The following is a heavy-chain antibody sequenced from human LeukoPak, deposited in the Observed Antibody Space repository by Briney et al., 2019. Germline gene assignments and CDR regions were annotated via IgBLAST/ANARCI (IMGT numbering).Heavy chain of an antibody. CDR1: GFTFGHNA. J-gene: IGHJ4*02. Sequence: QTGGSLRLSCVASGFTFGHNAMAWVRQAPGKRLEWVSALSGSGGDTFYADSVKGRFTISRDNSKNTLFLQMNSLRAEDTAVYYCARGHIAVAGHYGAGPSDYWGQGTLVTVSS. CDR3: ARGHIAVAGHYGAGPSDY. CDR2: LSGSGGDT. V-gene: IGHV3-23*01. D-gene: IGHD6-19*01.